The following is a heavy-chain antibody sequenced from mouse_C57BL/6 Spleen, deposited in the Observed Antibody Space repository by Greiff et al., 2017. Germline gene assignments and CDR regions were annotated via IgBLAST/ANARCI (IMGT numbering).Heavy chain of an antibody. CDR1: GYTFTSYW. Sequence: EVKVVESGTVLARPGASVKMSCKTSGYTFTSYWMHWVKQRPGQGLEWIGAIYPGNSDTSYNQKFKGKAKLTAVTSASTAYMELSSLTNEDSAVYYCTRRHYYYGSSYDWGQGTTLTVSS. CDR3: TRRHYYYGSSYD. J-gene: IGHJ2*01. V-gene: IGHV1-5*01. CDR2: IYPGNSDT. D-gene: IGHD1-1*01.